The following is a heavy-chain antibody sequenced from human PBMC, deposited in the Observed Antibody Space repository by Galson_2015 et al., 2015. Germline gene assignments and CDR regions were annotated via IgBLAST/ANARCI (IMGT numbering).Heavy chain of an antibody. CDR2: IIPILGIA. Sequence: SVKVSCKASGGTFSSYTISWVRQAPGQGLEWMGRIIPILGIANYAQKFQGRVTITADKSTSTAYMELSSLRSEDTAVYYCATPTRDGDSSGYPDYGCQPTLVAVSS. J-gene: IGHJ4*02. D-gene: IGHD3-22*01. V-gene: IGHV1-69*02. CDR1: GGTFSSYT. CDR3: ATPTRDGDSSGYPDY.